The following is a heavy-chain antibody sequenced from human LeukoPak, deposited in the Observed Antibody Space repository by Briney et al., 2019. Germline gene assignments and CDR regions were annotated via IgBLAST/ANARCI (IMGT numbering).Heavy chain of an antibody. CDR2: LTDSGGTT. V-gene: IGHV3-23*01. CDR3: AKKRDAFDI. Sequence: GGSLRLSCVASGFTFSSYAMGWVRQAPGKRPEWVSSLTDSGGTTYYVDSVKGRFTISRDNSKNTLYLHMNSLRVEDTAMYYCAKKRDAFDIWGQGTVVAVSS. D-gene: IGHD5-24*01. CDR1: GFTFSSYA. J-gene: IGHJ3*02.